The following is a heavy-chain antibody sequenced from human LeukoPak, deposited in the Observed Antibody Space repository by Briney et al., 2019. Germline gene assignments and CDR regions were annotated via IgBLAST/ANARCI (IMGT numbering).Heavy chain of an antibody. Sequence: SVKVSCKASGGTFSSYAISWVRQAPGQGLEWMGGIIPIFGTANYAQKFQGRVTITADESTSTAYMELSRLRSDDTAVYYCARDYGDYGFDPWGQGTLVTVSS. CDR1: GGTFSSYA. CDR2: IIPIFGTA. CDR3: ARDYGDYGFDP. J-gene: IGHJ5*02. D-gene: IGHD4-17*01. V-gene: IGHV1-69*13.